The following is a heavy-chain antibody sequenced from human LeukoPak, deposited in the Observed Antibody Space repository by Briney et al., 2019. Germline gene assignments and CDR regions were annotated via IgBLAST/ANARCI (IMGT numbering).Heavy chain of an antibody. V-gene: IGHV3-23*01. J-gene: IGHJ3*02. CDR2: ISGSGGST. Sequence: GGSLRLSCAASGFTFSSYAMSWVRQAPGKGLEWVSAISGSGGSTYYADSVKGRFTISRDNSKNTLYLQMNSLGAEDTAVYYCAIDGVITVRSAFDIWGQGTMVTVPS. CDR3: AIDGVITVRSAFDI. D-gene: IGHD4-17*01. CDR1: GFTFSSYA.